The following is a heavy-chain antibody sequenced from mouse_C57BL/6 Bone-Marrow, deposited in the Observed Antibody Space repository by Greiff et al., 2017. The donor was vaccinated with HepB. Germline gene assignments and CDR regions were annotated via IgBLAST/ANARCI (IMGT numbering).Heavy chain of an antibody. CDR2: ISSGGSYT. Sequence: EVNVVESGGDLVKPGGSLKLSCAASGFTFSSYGMSWVRQTPDKRLEWVATISSGGSYTYYPDSVKGRFTISRDNAKNTLYLQMSSLKSEDTAMYYCARHALWLRRRVWFAYWGQGTLVTVSA. V-gene: IGHV5-6*01. CDR1: GFTFSSYG. J-gene: IGHJ3*01. D-gene: IGHD2-2*01. CDR3: ARHALWLRRRVWFAY.